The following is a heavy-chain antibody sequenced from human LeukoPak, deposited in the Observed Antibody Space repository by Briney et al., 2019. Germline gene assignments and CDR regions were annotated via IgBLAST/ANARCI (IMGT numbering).Heavy chain of an antibody. V-gene: IGHV3-7*03. D-gene: IGHD2-15*01. CDR3: ARYVGWFRFDY. CDR1: GFTFSTYW. J-gene: IGHJ4*02. Sequence: PGGSLRLSCAASGFTFSTYWMDWLRQDPGKGLEWVANIKEDGSEKYYEDSVKGRFTISRDNAKNSLYLQMNSLRAEDTAVYYCARYVGWFRFDYWGQGTLVTVSS. CDR2: IKEDGSEK.